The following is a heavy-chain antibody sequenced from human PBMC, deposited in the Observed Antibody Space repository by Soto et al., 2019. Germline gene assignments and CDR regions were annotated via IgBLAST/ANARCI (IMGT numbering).Heavy chain of an antibody. J-gene: IGHJ4*02. CDR1: GGSISTYY. V-gene: IGHV4-59*08. Sequence: SETLSLTCTVSGGSISTYYWSWIRQSPGEGLEWIGYMYYIGSTNYNPSLKSRVTISIDTSKNQFSLKLSSVTAADTAIYYCAGAYSAYDRAPYWGQGTLVTVSS. CDR3: AGAYSAYDRAPY. CDR2: MYYIGST. D-gene: IGHD5-12*01.